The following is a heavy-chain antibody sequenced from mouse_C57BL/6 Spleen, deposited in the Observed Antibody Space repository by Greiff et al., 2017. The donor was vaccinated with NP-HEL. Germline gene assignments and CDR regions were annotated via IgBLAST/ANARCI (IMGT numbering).Heavy chain of an antibody. CDR2: IDPSDSYT. Sequence: VQLQQSGAELVMPGASVKLSCKASGYTFTSYWMHWVKQRPGQGLEWIGEIDPSDSYTNYNQKFKGKSTLTVDKSSSTAYMQLSSLTSEDSAVYYCARRNYDYDGFAYWGQGTLVTVSA. CDR3: ARRNYDYDGFAY. V-gene: IGHV1-69*01. CDR1: GYTFTSYW. D-gene: IGHD2-4*01. J-gene: IGHJ3*01.